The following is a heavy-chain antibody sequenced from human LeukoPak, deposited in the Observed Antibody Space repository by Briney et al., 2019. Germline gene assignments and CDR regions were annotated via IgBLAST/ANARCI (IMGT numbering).Heavy chain of an antibody. CDR2: IYYSGST. D-gene: IGHD1-1*01. Sequence: PSETLSLTCTVSGGSISSYYWSWIRQPPGKGLEWIGYIYYSGSTNYNPSLKSRVTISVDTSKNQFSLKLSSVTAADTAVYYCARKVAGTSPFDYWGQGTLVTVSS. CDR1: GGSISSYY. J-gene: IGHJ4*02. V-gene: IGHV4-59*08. CDR3: ARKVAGTSPFDY.